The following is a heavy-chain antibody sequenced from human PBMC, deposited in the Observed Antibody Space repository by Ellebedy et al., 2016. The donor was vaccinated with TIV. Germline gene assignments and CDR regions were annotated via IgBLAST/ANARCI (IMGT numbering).Heavy chain of an antibody. J-gene: IGHJ4*02. Sequence: SETLSLTCSVSDSSISDYYWSWIRQPPGKGLEWIGHFYDSGTTDYKPSLKGRVTISADTSKNQFSLKLNSVTAADTAVYFCARHIVVPTPGFEYWGQGILVTVSS. CDR3: ARHIVVPTPGFEY. CDR1: DSSISDYY. CDR2: FYDSGTT. V-gene: IGHV4-59*08. D-gene: IGHD2-21*01.